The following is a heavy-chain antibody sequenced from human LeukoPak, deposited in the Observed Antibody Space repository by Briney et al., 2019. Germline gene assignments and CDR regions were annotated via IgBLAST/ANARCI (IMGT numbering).Heavy chain of an antibody. CDR1: GYTFTSYV. D-gene: IGHD2-2*01. CDR2: INGGNGNS. Sequence: ASVKVSCKASGYTFTSYVIHWVRQAPGQSLEWMGWINGGNGNSKYSEKFQGRLTITRDTSASTAYMELSTLRSEDTAVYYCARGPGVVVPAAQPIYYYYYMDVWGKGTTVTVSS. CDR3: ARGPGVVVPAAQPIYYYYYMDV. V-gene: IGHV1-3*01. J-gene: IGHJ6*03.